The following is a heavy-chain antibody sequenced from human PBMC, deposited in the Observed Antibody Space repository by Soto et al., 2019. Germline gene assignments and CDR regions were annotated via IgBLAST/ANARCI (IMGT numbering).Heavy chain of an antibody. D-gene: IGHD3-3*01. V-gene: IGHV1-3*01. Sequence: GSGKVSCKASGYTFTSYAMHWVRQAPGQRLEWMGWINAGNGNTKYSQKYQGRVTITRDTSASTAYMELSSLRSEDTAVYYCARVRFLEWLPLDYWGQGTLVTVSS. J-gene: IGHJ4*02. CDR2: INAGNGNT. CDR1: GYTFTSYA. CDR3: ARVRFLEWLPLDY.